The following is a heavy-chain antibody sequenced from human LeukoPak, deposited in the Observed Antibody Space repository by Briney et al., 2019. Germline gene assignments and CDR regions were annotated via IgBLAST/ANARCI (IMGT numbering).Heavy chain of an antibody. CDR1: GGTFSSYA. D-gene: IGHD2-21*02. V-gene: IGHV1-69*05. J-gene: IGHJ4*02. CDR3: ARSELVVTAILQ. CDR2: IIPIFGTA. Sequence: SVKVSCKASGGTFSSYAISWVRQAPGQGLEWMGGIIPIFGTANYAQKFQGRVTITTDESTSTAYMELSSLRSEDTAVYYCARSELVVTAILQWGQGTLVAVSS.